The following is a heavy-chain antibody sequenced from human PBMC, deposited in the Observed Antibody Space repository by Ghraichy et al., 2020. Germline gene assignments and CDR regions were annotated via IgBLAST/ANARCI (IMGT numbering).Heavy chain of an antibody. CDR1: GYSFTNYW. J-gene: IGHJ4*02. CDR3: ARPYGSGIYYNFAY. CDR2: IYPGDSDP. V-gene: IGHV5-51*01. Sequence: GESLNISCKGSGYSFTNYWIGWVRQMPGKGLEWIGIIYPGDSDPIYSPSFQGQVTISTDKSISTAYLQWSSLTASDTAMYYCARPYGSGIYYNFAYWGQGTLVTVPS. D-gene: IGHD3-10*01.